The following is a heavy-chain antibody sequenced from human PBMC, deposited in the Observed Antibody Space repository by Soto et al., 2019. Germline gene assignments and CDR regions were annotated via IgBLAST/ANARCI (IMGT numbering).Heavy chain of an antibody. CDR1: GGTFSSYT. J-gene: IGHJ4*02. Sequence: QVQLVQSGAEVKKPGSSVKVSCKASGGTFSSYTVSWVRQAPGQGLEWMGRIIPILDVANYEPKLQDRLTITADKSTTTAYMELTSLISEDTAVYYCARGRGGAGIDYWGQGTLVTVSS. D-gene: IGHD6-19*01. CDR2: IIPILDVA. CDR3: ARGRGGAGIDY. V-gene: IGHV1-69*02.